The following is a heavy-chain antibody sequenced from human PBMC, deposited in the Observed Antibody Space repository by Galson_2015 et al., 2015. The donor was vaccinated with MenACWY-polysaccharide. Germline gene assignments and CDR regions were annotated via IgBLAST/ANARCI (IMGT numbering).Heavy chain of an antibody. D-gene: IGHD3-10*01. CDR2: IWYDGSKE. Sequence: SLRLSCAASGFNFNNHGMHWVRQAPGKGLEWVALIWYDGSKEYYAGSVKGRFTISRDNSKSTVYLQMNSLRAEDTAVYYCARALRGSTVDDWGQGPLVAVSS. V-gene: IGHV3-33*01. J-gene: IGHJ4*02. CDR3: ARALRGSTVDD. CDR1: GFNFNNHG.